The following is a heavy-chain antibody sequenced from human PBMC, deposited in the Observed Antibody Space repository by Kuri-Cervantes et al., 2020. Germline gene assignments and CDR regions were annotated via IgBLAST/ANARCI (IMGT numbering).Heavy chain of an antibody. Sequence: SGPTLVKPTATLTLTCTVSGFSLSNARMGVSWIRQPPGKALEWLAHIFSNDEKSYSTSLKSRLTITKDTSKNQVVLTMTNMDPVDTATYYCAHSRISGYDFWGQGTLVTVPS. J-gene: IGHJ4*02. CDR2: IFSNDEK. D-gene: IGHD5-12*01. V-gene: IGHV2-26*01. CDR1: GFSLSNARMG. CDR3: AHSRISGYDF.